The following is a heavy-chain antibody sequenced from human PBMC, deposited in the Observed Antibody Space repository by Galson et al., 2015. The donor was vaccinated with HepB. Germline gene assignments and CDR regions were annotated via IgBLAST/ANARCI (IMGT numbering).Heavy chain of an antibody. J-gene: IGHJ6*02. D-gene: IGHD3-10*01. Sequence: ETLSLTCAVSGGSISSSNWWSWVRQPPGKGLEWIGEIYHSGSTNYNPSLKSRVTISVDKSKNQFSLKLSSVTAADTAVYYCARWDAGSGSYLYYGMDVWGQGTTVTVSS. CDR3: ARWDAGSGSYLYYGMDV. CDR2: IYHSGST. V-gene: IGHV4-4*02. CDR1: GGSISSSNW.